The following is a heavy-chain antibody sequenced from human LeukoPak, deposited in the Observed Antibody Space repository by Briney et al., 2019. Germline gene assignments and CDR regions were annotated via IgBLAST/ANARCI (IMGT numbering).Heavy chain of an antibody. D-gene: IGHD6-13*01. Sequence: ASVKVSCKASGYTFTGYYMHWVRQAPGQGLEWMGWINPNSGGTNYAQKFQGRVTMTRDTSISTAYMELSSLRSEDTAVYYCARDMAAAGSFVWWFDPWGQGTLVTVSS. CDR2: INPNSGGT. CDR1: GYTFTGYY. J-gene: IGHJ5*02. CDR3: ARDMAAAGSFVWWFDP. V-gene: IGHV1-2*02.